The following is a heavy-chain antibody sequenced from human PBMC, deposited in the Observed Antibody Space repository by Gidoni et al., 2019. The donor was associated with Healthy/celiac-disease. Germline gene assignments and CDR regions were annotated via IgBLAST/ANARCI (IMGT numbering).Heavy chain of an antibody. D-gene: IGHD3-10*01. Sequence: QLVKSGAEGKKPGSSVKGSCKASGGTFSSYAISWVRQAPGQGLEWMGGIIPIFGTANYAQKFQGRVTITADESTSTAYMELSSLRSEDTAVYYCARVIGGPSWFDPWGQGTLVTVSS. CDR1: GGTFSSYA. V-gene: IGHV1-69*01. CDR2: IIPIFGTA. CDR3: ARVIGGPSWFDP. J-gene: IGHJ5*02.